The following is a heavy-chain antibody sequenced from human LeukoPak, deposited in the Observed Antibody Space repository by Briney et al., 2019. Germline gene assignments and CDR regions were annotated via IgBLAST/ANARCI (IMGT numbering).Heavy chain of an antibody. CDR1: GFTFSSYS. J-gene: IGHJ5*02. D-gene: IGHD4-17*01. Sequence: GGSLGLSCAASGFTFSSYSMNWVRQAPGKGLELVWSISSCSSYIYCADSVKGRFTISRDNAKNSLYLQMNSLRAEDTAVYYCARGSILNDDYGDYPNWFDPWGQGTLVTVSS. CDR2: ISSCSSYI. V-gene: IGHV3-21*01. CDR3: ARGSILNDDYGDYPNWFDP.